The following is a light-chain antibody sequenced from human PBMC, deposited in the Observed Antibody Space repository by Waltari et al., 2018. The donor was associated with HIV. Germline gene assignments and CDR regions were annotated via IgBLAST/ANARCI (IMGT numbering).Light chain of an antibody. CDR3: QQYKSYPPT. Sequence: IQMTQSPSSLSASIGDRVTITCRASQDIDSWLAWYQQRPEKAHKSLIYAASSLQSGVPSRFSGSGSGTDFTLTISSLQPEDFATYYCQQYKSYPPTFGGGTKVEIK. CDR2: AAS. V-gene: IGKV1D-16*01. CDR1: QDIDSW. J-gene: IGKJ4*01.